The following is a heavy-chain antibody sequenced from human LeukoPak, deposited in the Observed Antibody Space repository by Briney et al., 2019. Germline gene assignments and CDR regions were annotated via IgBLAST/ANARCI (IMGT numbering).Heavy chain of an antibody. CDR3: ARDGIVVVPAAMRPDYYGMDV. D-gene: IGHD2-2*01. V-gene: IGHV4-59*01. J-gene: IGHJ6*04. CDR1: GGSISSYY. CDR2: IYYSGST. Sequence: SETLSLTCTVSGGSISSYYWSWIRQPPGKGLEWIGYIYYSGSTNYNPSLKSRVTISVDTSKNQFSLKLSSVTAADTAVYYCARDGIVVVPAAMRPDYYGMDVWGKGTTATVSS.